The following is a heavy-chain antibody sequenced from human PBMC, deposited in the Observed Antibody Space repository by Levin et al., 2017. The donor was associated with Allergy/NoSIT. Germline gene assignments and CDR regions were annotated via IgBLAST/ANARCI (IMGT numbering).Heavy chain of an antibody. V-gene: IGHV3-9*01. CDR1: GFTFDDYA. CDR3: AKDMAHGDQYSYYFDY. J-gene: IGHJ4*02. Sequence: SLKISCAASGFTFDDYAMHWVRQAPGKGLEWVSGISWNSGSIGYADSVKGRFTISRDNAKNSLYLQMNSLRAEDTALYYCAKDMAHGDQYSYYFDYWGQGTLVTVSS. CDR2: ISWNSGSI. D-gene: IGHD4-17*01.